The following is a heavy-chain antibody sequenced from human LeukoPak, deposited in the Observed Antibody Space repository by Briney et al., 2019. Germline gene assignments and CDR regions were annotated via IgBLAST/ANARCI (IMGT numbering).Heavy chain of an antibody. D-gene: IGHD3-10*01. CDR2: ISYNENT. J-gene: IGHJ6*04. CDR1: GGSVTSGTYY. V-gene: IGHV4-61*01. CDR3: AREASLVRGIFITRYALDV. Sequence: SETLSLTCTVSGGSVTSGTYYWTWIRQPPGTGLKWLAYISYNENTNYNPSLKSRLTISLDTSKNQFSLRLSFVTAADTAVYYCAREASLVRGIFITRYALDVWGKGTTVTVSS.